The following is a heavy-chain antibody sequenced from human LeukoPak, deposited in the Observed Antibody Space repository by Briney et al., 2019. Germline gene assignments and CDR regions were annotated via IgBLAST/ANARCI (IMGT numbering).Heavy chain of an antibody. V-gene: IGHV3-33*01. CDR1: GFTFSSYG. D-gene: IGHD2-15*01. CDR2: IWYDGSNK. J-gene: IGHJ4*02. CDR3: ARGDRIVVVVAATRTPFFDY. Sequence: GGSLRLSCAASGFTFSSYGMHWVRHAPGKGLEWVAVIWYDGSNKYYADSVKGRFTISRDNSKNTLYLQMNSLRAEDTAVYYCARGDRIVVVVAATRTPFFDYWGQGTLVTISS.